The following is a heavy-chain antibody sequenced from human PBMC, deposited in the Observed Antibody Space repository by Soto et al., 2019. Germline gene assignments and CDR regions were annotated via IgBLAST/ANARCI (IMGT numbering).Heavy chain of an antibody. CDR2: INHSGST. J-gene: IGHJ5*02. D-gene: IGHD2-15*01. CDR1: GGSFSGYY. CDR3: ARGPYCSGGSCYSGWFDP. V-gene: IGHV4-34*01. Sequence: PSETLSLTCAVYGGSFSGYYWSWIRQPPGKGLEWIEEINHSGSTNYNPSLKSRVTISVDTSKNQFSLKLSSVTAADTAVYYCARGPYCSGGSCYSGWFDPWGQGTLVTVSS.